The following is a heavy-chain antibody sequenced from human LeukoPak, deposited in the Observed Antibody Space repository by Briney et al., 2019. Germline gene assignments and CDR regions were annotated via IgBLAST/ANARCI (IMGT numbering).Heavy chain of an antibody. CDR2: ISAYNGNT. CDR1: GYTFTSYG. D-gene: IGHD2-2*01. V-gene: IGHV1-18*01. J-gene: IGHJ4*02. CDR3: ARSDCSSTSCPGDY. Sequence: ASVKVSCMASGYTFTSYGIIWVRQAPGQGLEWMGWISAYNGNTNYAQKLQGRVTMTTDTSTSTAYMELRSLRSDDTAVYYCARSDCSSTSCPGDYWGQGTLVTVSS.